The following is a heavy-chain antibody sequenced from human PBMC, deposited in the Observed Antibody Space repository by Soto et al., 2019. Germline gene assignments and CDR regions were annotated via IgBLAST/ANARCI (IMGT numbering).Heavy chain of an antibody. J-gene: IGHJ4*02. Sequence: SETLSLTCAVYGGSFSGYYWSWIRQPPGKGLEWIGEINHSGSTNYNPSLKSRVTISVDTSKNQFSLKLSSVTAADTAVYYCARGPQRARIRGPPTDYWGQGTLVTVSS. V-gene: IGHV4-34*01. D-gene: IGHD3-10*01. CDR3: ARGPQRARIRGPPTDY. CDR2: INHSGST. CDR1: GGSFSGYY.